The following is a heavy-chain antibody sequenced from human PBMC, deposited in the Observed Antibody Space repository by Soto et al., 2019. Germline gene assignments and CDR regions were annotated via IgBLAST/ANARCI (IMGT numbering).Heavy chain of an antibody. J-gene: IGHJ4*02. CDR1: GFIFSSYA. CDR2: ISGSGGST. CDR3: ARDLGDSSGYHPPLFDY. Sequence: GGSLRLSCAASGFIFSSYAMSWFRQAQGKGLEWVSAISGSGGSTYYADSVKGRFTISRDNSKNTLYLQMNSLRAEDTAVYYCARDLGDSSGYHPPLFDYWGQGTLVTVSS. D-gene: IGHD3-22*01. V-gene: IGHV3-23*01.